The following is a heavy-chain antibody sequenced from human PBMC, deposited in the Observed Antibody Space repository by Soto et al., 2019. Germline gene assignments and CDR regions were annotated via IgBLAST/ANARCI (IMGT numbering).Heavy chain of an antibody. J-gene: IGHJ4*02. V-gene: IGHV3-30*18. CDR1: GFTSSNYG. CDR3: AKDTVLLWFGELSSPYFDY. Sequence: QVQLVESGGGVVQPGRSLRLSCAASGFTSSNYGMHWVRQAPGKGLEWVAVISYDGSNKYYADSVKGQFTISRDNSKNTLYLQMNSLRAEDTAVYYCAKDTVLLWFGELSSPYFDYWGQGTLVTVSS. D-gene: IGHD3-10*01. CDR2: ISYDGSNK.